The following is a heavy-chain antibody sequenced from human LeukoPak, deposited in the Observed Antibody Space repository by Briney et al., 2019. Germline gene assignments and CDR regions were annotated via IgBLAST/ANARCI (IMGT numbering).Heavy chain of an antibody. D-gene: IGHD3-16*01. CDR1: GGSVSSGSYY. J-gene: IGHJ4*02. CDR3: ARDPTRRTHLRLRLGEFPLFDY. V-gene: IGHV4-61*01. CDR2: IYYSGST. Sequence: SETLSLTCTVSGGSVSSGSYYWSWIRQPPGKGLEWIGYIYYSGSTNYNPSLKSRVTISVDTSKNQFSLKLSSVTAADTAVYYCARDPTRRTHLRLRLGEFPLFDYWGQGTLVTVSS.